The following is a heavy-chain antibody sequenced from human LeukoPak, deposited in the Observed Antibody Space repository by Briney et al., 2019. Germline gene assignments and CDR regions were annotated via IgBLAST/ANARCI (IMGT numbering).Heavy chain of an antibody. Sequence: ASVKVSCKASGGTFSSYAISWVRQAPGQGLEWMGGIIPIFGTANYAQKFQGRVTITADESTSTAYMELSSLRSEDTAVYYCARDYYDSSGYYYFDYWGQGTLDTVSS. CDR1: GGTFSSYA. CDR3: ARDYYDSSGYYYFDY. J-gene: IGHJ4*02. CDR2: IIPIFGTA. V-gene: IGHV1-69*01. D-gene: IGHD3-22*01.